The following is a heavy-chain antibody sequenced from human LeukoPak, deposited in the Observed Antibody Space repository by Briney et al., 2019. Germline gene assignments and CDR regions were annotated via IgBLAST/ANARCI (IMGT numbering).Heavy chain of an antibody. CDR1: GFTFSSYG. D-gene: IGHD6-6*01. Sequence: GGSLRLSCAASGFTFSSYGMHWVRQAPGKGLEWVAFIRYDGSNKYYADSVKSRFTISRDNSKNTLYLQMNSLRAEDTAVYYCAKGSGAARPSVYYFDYWGQGTLVTVSS. CDR3: AKGSGAARPSVYYFDY. CDR2: IRYDGSNK. J-gene: IGHJ4*02. V-gene: IGHV3-30*02.